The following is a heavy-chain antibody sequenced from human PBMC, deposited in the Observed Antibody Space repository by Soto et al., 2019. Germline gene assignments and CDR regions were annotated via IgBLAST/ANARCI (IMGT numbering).Heavy chain of an antibody. J-gene: IGHJ5*02. CDR2: IYSGGST. CDR1: GFTVSSNY. CDR3: ARGIVVVPAALLS. D-gene: IGHD2-2*01. V-gene: IGHV3-66*01. Sequence: GSLRLSCAASGFTVSSNYMSWVRQAPGKGLEWVSVIYSGGSTYYADSVKGRFTISRDNSKNTLYLQMNSLRAEDTAVYYCARGIVVVPAALLSWGQGTLVTVSS.